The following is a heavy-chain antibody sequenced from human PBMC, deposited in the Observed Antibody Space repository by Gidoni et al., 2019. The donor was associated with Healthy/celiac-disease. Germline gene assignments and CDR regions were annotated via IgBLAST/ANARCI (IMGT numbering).Heavy chain of an antibody. CDR1: GGSISSSSYY. J-gene: IGHJ3*02. Sequence: QLQLQESGPGLVKPSETLSLTCTVSGGSISSSSYYWGWIRQPPGKGLEWIGSIYYSGSTYYNPSLKSRVTISVDTSKNQFSLKLSSVTAADTAVYYCARPEESDAFDIWGQGTMVTVSS. CDR2: IYYSGST. D-gene: IGHD3-10*01. CDR3: ARPEESDAFDI. V-gene: IGHV4-39*01.